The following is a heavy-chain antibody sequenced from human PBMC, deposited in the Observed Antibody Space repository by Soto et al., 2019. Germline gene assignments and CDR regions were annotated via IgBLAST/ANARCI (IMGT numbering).Heavy chain of an antibody. V-gene: IGHV3-30-3*01. CDR1: GFTFSSYA. CDR3: AREEQQLGGYYYGMDV. Sequence: GGSLRLSCAASGFTFSSYAMHWVRQAPGKGLEWVAVISYDGSNKYYADSVKGRFTISRDNSKNTLYLQMNSLRAEDTAVYYCAREEQQLGGYYYGMDVWGQGTTVTVSS. J-gene: IGHJ6*02. CDR2: ISYDGSNK. D-gene: IGHD6-13*01.